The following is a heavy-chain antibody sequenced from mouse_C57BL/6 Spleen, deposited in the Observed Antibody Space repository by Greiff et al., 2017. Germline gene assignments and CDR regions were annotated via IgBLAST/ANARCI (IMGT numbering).Heavy chain of an antibody. J-gene: IGHJ4*01. D-gene: IGHD3-2*02. V-gene: IGHV5-4*03. Sequence: EVKVVESGGGLVKPGGSLKLSCAASGFTFSSYAMSWVRQTPEKRLEWVATISDGGSYTYYPDNVKGRFTISRDNAKNNLYLQMSHLKSEDTAMYYCARSGTAQATGAMDYWGQGTSVTVSS. CDR1: GFTFSSYA. CDR3: ARSGTAQATGAMDY. CDR2: ISDGGSYT.